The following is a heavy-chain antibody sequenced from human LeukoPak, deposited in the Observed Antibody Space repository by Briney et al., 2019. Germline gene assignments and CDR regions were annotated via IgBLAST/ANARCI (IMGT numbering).Heavy chain of an antibody. V-gene: IGHV4-61*05. CDR1: SGSISTSNYY. Sequence: PSETLSLTCTVSSGSISTSNYYWGWVRQPPGKALEWIGNIFYSGSTNYNPSLKSRVTISVDTSKNQFSLKLSSVTAADTAVYYCARVTYSSGWYGGVTRYLIDYWGQGTLVTVSS. CDR3: ARVTYSSGWYGGVTRYLIDY. J-gene: IGHJ4*02. CDR2: IFYSGST. D-gene: IGHD6-19*01.